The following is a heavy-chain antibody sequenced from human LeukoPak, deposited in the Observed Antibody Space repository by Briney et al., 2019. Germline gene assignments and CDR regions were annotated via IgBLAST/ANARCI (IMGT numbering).Heavy chain of an antibody. V-gene: IGHV3-11*04. CDR3: ARFIVATTDFDY. J-gene: IGHJ4*02. Sequence: GGSLRLSCAASGFTFSDYYMSWIRQAPGKGLEWVSYISSSSTIYYADSVKGRFTISRDNAKNSLYLQMNSLRAEDTAVYYCARFIVATTDFDYWGQGTLVTVSS. CDR2: ISSSSTI. CDR1: GFTFSDYY. D-gene: IGHD5-12*01.